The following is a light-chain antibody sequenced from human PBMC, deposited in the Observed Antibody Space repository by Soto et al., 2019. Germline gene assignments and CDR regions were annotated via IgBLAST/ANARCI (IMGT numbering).Light chain of an antibody. J-gene: IGKJ5*01. CDR2: AAS. CDR3: QQYNNSPL. V-gene: IGKV1-8*01. CDR1: QVISSY. Sequence: AIRMTQSPSSLSASTGYRVPISGRASQVISSYLAWYQKKPGNAPKRLIYAASTLQSGVPSIFSGSGSGTDFTITISSLQSEDFAVYDCQQYNNSPLFGQGTRLEIK.